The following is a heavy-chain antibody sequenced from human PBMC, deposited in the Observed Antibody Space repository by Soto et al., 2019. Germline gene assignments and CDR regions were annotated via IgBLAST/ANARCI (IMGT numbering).Heavy chain of an antibody. CDR2: IYYSGST. CDR3: ARQVCDIVATITNYFDY. Sequence: PSETLSLTCTVSGGSISSSSYYWGWIRQPPGKGLEWIGSIYYSGSTYYNPSLKSRVTISVDTSKNQFSLKLSSVTAADTAVYYCARQVCDIVATITNYFDYWGQGTLVPVSS. V-gene: IGHV4-39*01. J-gene: IGHJ4*02. CDR1: GGSISSSSYY. D-gene: IGHD5-12*01.